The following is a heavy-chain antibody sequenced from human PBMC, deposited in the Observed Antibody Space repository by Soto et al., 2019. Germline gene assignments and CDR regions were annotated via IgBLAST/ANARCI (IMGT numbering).Heavy chain of an antibody. D-gene: IGHD5-18*01. CDR2: IYYSGST. CDR3: ARVYSYGYHTLPRDYYYYGMDV. Sequence: QVQLQESGPGLVKPSETLSLTCTVSGGSVSSGSYYWSWIRQPPGKGLEWIGYIYYSGSTYYNPSLKSRVTISVDTSKNQFSLKLSSVTAADTAVYYCARVYSYGYHTLPRDYYYYGMDVWGQGTTVTVSS. J-gene: IGHJ6*02. V-gene: IGHV4-61*01. CDR1: GGSVSSGSYY.